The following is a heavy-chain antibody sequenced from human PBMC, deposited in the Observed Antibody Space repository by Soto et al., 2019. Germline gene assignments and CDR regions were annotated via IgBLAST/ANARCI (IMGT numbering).Heavy chain of an antibody. CDR3: ARHRYYYDSSGYYPLYYYYGMDV. CDR2: IYYSGST. V-gene: IGHV4-39*01. Sequence: SETLSLSCTVCGGSISSSSYYWGWIRQPPGKGLEWIGSIYYSGSTYYNPSLKSRVTISVDTSKNQFSLKLSSVTAADTAVYYCARHRYYYDSSGYYPLYYYYGMDVWGQGTTVTVSS. D-gene: IGHD3-22*01. CDR1: GGSISSSSYY. J-gene: IGHJ6*02.